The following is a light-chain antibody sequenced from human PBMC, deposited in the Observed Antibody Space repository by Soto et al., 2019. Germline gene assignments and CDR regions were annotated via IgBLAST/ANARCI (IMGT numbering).Light chain of an antibody. V-gene: IGLV1-44*01. Sequence: QSVLTQPPSASGTPGQRVTISCSGSSSNIGGTTVNWYQQPPGTAPKILIYGSTNRPSGVPDRFSGSKSGASASLAITGLQAEDEAHYYCQSYDNSLNTVLFGGGTQLTVL. CDR2: GST. J-gene: IGLJ2*01. CDR1: SSNIGGTT. CDR3: QSYDNSLNTVL.